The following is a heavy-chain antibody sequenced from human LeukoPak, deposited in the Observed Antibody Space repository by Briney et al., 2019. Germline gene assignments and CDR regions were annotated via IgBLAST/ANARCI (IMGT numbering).Heavy chain of an antibody. CDR3: ARDYPLDWLYDN. J-gene: IGHJ4*02. CDR1: GFTFSSFW. V-gene: IGHV3-7*01. Sequence: PGGSLRLSCAASGFTFSSFWMSWVRQAPGKGQEWVANIKQDGSEKYYVDSVKGRFTISRDNAKNSLYLQMNSLRAEDTAVYYCARDYPLDWLYDNWGQGTLVTVSS. D-gene: IGHD3-9*01. CDR2: IKQDGSEK.